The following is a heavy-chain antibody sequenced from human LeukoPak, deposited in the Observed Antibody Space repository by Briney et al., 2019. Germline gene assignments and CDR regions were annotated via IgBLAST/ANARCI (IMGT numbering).Heavy chain of an antibody. Sequence: SETLSPTCAVYGGSFSGYYWSWIRQPPGKGLEWIGEINHSGSTNYNPSLKSRVTISVDTSKNQFSLKLSSVTAADTAVYYCARPRIYSSGWKLHWYFDLWGRGTLVTVSS. CDR3: ARPRIYSSGWKLHWYFDL. J-gene: IGHJ2*01. D-gene: IGHD6-19*01. CDR2: INHSGST. V-gene: IGHV4-34*01. CDR1: GGSFSGYY.